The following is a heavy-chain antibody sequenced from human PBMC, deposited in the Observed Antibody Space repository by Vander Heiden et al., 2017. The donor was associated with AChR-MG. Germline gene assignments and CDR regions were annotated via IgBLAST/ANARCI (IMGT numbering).Heavy chain of an antibody. CDR1: GFTFSSYA. J-gene: IGHJ6*02. D-gene: IGHD3-3*01. V-gene: IGHV3-23*01. Sequence: EVQLLESGGGLVQPGGSLRLSCAASGFTFSSYAMSWVRQAPGKGLEWVSAISGSGGSTYYADAVKGRFTISRDNSKNTLYLQMNSLRAEDTAVYYCAKRSLAIFGVVAYYGMDVWGQGTTVTVSS. CDR3: AKRSLAIFGVVAYYGMDV. CDR2: ISGSGGST.